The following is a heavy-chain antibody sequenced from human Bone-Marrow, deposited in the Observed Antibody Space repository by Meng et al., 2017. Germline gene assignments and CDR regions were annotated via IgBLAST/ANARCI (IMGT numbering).Heavy chain of an antibody. Sequence: SETLSLTCTVSGGSISSSSYYWGWIRQPPGKGLEWIGSIYYSGSTYYNPSLKSRVTISVDTSKNQFSLKLSSVTAADTAVYYCASHDYGDPRSIDYWGQGTLVTVSS. D-gene: IGHD4-17*01. J-gene: IGHJ4*02. CDR3: ASHDYGDPRSIDY. CDR1: GGSISSSSYY. CDR2: IYYSGST. V-gene: IGHV4-39*07.